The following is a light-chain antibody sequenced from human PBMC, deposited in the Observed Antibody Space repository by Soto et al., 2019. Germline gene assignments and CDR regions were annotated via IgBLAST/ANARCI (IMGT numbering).Light chain of an antibody. J-gene: IGLJ1*01. CDR1: SSDIGRYHY. CDR2: EVS. V-gene: IGLV2-14*01. CDR3: TSYRGSNTNV. Sequence: QSALTQPASVSGSPGQSITISCTGTSSDIGRYHYVSWYQHHPGKVPKLMIFEVSNRPPGVSHRFSGSKSDNTASLIISGLQSEDEADYYCTSYRGSNTNVFVRGTKLTVL.